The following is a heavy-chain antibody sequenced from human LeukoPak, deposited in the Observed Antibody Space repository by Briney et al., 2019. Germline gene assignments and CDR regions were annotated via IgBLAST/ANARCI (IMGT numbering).Heavy chain of an antibody. V-gene: IGHV4-61*01. Sequence: SETLSLTYTVSGGSVSSGSYYWSWIRQPPGKGLEWIGYIYYSGSTNYNPSLKSRVTISVDTSKNQFSLKLSSVTAADTAVYYCARTYSGGDCYLGSGWFDPWGQGTLVTVSS. CDR1: GGSVSSGSYY. D-gene: IGHD2-21*02. CDR2: IYYSGST. J-gene: IGHJ5*02. CDR3: ARTYSGGDCYLGSGWFDP.